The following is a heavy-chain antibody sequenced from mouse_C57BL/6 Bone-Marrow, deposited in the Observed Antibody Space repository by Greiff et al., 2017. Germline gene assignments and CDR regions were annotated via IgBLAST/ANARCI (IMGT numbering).Heavy chain of an antibody. CDR3: ARTEDYGSSFWYFDV. Sequence: DVQLQESGPGLVKPSQSLSLTCSVTGYSITSGYYWNWIRQFPGNKLEWMGYISYDGSNNYNPSLKNRISITRDTSKNQFFLKLNSVTTEDTATYYCARTEDYGSSFWYFDVWGTGTTVTVSS. CDR1: GYSITSGYY. CDR2: ISYDGSN. D-gene: IGHD1-1*01. J-gene: IGHJ1*03. V-gene: IGHV3-6*01.